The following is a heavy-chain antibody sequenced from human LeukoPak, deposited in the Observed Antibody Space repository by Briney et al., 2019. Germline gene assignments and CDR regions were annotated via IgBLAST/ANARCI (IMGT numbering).Heavy chain of an antibody. V-gene: IGHV3-21*06. J-gene: IGHJ4*02. Sequence: GGSLRLSCAASGFTFSGYSMNWVRQAPGKGLEWVSALSSSSTYIYYVDSVKGGFTISRDNAKNSLYLQMNSLRAEDTAIYFCARVRRRSSAYDYSDYWGQGTLVTVSA. D-gene: IGHD5-12*01. CDR2: LSSSSTYI. CDR3: ARVRRRSSAYDYSDY. CDR1: GFTFSGYS.